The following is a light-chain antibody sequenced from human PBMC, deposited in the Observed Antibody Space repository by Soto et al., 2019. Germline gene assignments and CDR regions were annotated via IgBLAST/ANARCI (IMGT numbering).Light chain of an antibody. V-gene: IGKV1-39*01. CDR3: QQRYSTPRVT. CDR2: AAS. J-gene: IGKJ4*01. Sequence: DIQMTQSPSSLSASVGDRVTITCRASQSISSYLNWYQQKPGKAPKLLIYAASSLQCGVPSRFSGSGSGTNFTLTISSLQPEDVETNYSQQRYSTPRVTFVCGTQ. CDR1: QSISSY.